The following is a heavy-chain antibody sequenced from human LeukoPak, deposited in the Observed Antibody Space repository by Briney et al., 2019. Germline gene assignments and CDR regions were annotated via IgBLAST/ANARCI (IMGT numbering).Heavy chain of an antibody. CDR3: AREGREFDSAGSRYFYYYMDV. D-gene: IGHD3-10*01. CDR2: FYTSESS. Sequence: SETLSLTCTVSGGSISSYYWSWIRQPAGKGLEWIGRFYTSESSNYDPSLKSRVTMSVDTSKIQFSLKLSSVTAADTAVYYCAREGREFDSAGSRYFYYYMDVWGKGTTVTVSS. J-gene: IGHJ6*03. V-gene: IGHV4-4*07. CDR1: GGSISSYY.